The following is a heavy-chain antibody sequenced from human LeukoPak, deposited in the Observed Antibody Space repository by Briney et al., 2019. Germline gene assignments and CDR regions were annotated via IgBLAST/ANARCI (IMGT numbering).Heavy chain of an antibody. V-gene: IGHV1-58*02. CDR1: GFTFTSSA. D-gene: IGHD3-10*01. CDR3: AASFGASDY. J-gene: IGHJ4*02. CDR2: IVVGSGNT. Sequence: ASVKVSCKASGFTFTSSAMQWVRQARGQRLEWIGSIVVGSGNTNYAQKFQERVTITRDMSTSTAYMELSSLRSEDTAVYYRAASFGASDYWGQGTLVTVSS.